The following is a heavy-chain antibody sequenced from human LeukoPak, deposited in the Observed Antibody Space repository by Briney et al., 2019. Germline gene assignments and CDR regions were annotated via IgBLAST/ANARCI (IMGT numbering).Heavy chain of an antibody. V-gene: IGHV3-21*01. CDR3: ARDYDSSGFYDY. Sequence: PGGSLRLSCAASGFTFSSFAMHWVRQAPGKGLEWVSGITTSGDGTYYADSVKGRFTISRDNARNSLYLQMNSLRAEDTAVYYCARDYDSSGFYDYWGQGTLVTVSS. D-gene: IGHD3-22*01. J-gene: IGHJ4*02. CDR2: ITTSGDGT. CDR1: GFTFSSFA.